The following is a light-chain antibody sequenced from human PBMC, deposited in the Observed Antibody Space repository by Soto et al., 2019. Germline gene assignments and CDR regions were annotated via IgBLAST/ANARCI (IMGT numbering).Light chain of an antibody. Sequence: LTQPASVSGSPGQSITISCTGTSSDVGSYNLVSWYQQHPGKAPKLMIYEGSKRPSGVSNRFSGSKSGNTASLTISGLQAEDEADYYCCSYAGSSTFHVVFGGGTKVTVL. J-gene: IGLJ2*01. CDR1: SSDVGSYNL. CDR3: CSYAGSSTFHVV. CDR2: EGS. V-gene: IGLV2-23*03.